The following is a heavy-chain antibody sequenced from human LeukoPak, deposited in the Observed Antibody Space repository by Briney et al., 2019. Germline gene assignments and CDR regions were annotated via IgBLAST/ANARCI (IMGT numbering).Heavy chain of an antibody. CDR1: GFIFSTNG. Sequence: GGSLRLSCAISGFIFSTNGMNWVRQSPGKGLEWLATIAGGDGSTYYADSVKGRFAISRDNSKNTVSLQMSSLRVEDTAVYYCARGVYWSLDYWGQGTPVTVS. V-gene: IGHV3-23*01. CDR3: ARGVYWSLDY. J-gene: IGHJ4*02. CDR2: IAGGDGST. D-gene: IGHD1-1*01.